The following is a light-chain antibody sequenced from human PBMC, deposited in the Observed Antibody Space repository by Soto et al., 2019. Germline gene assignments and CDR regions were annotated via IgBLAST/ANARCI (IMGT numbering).Light chain of an antibody. CDR3: SSYTGTTTAV. CDR1: SSDVGDYNY. J-gene: IGLJ1*01. Sequence: QSVLTQPASVSGSPGQSITISCTGTSSDVGDYNYVTWYQQHPGKAPKLMIYEAGNRPSGVSDRFSGSKSGNTASLTISGLQAEDEAHYYRSSYTGTTTAVFGTGTKVTVL. CDR2: EAG. V-gene: IGLV2-14*01.